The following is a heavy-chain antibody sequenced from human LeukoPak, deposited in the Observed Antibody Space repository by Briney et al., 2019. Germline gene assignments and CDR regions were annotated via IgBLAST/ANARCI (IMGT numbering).Heavy chain of an antibody. Sequence: ASVKVSCKASGYTFTGYAMNWVRQAPGQGLEWMGWINTNTGNPTYAQGFTGRFAFSLDTSVSTAYLQIRSLKAEDTAVYYCARGEAGWSDAFDIWGQGTMVTVSS. V-gene: IGHV7-4-1*01. CDR1: GYTFTGYA. CDR3: ARGEAGWSDAFDI. D-gene: IGHD6-19*01. J-gene: IGHJ3*02. CDR2: INTNTGNP.